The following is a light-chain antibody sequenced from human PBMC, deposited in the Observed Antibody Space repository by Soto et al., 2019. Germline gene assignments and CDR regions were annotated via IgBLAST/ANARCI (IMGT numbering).Light chain of an antibody. CDR2: GAS. CDR1: QSISRN. CDR3: QQFNTWPPVT. V-gene: IGKV3-15*01. J-gene: IGKJ4*01. Sequence: EIVMTQSPATLSVSPGEGARRSCRASQSISRNLAWYQQKPGQAPRLLIYGASTRATGIPARFSGSGSGTEFTLTISSLQSEDFAVYYCQQFNTWPPVTFGGGTKVDIK.